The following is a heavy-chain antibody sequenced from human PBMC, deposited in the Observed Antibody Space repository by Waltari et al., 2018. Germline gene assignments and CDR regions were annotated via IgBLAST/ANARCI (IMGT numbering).Heavy chain of an antibody. J-gene: IGHJ3*02. CDR2: IKKEGSEE. D-gene: IGHD3-22*01. V-gene: IGHV3-7*01. CDR1: GFTLRSYW. Sequence: EVQLVESGGGLVQPGGSLRLSCAASGFTLRSYWMSWVRQAPGKVPEWVANIKKEGSEEYYVDSVRGRFTISRDNAKNSLYLQMNSLRPEDTAVYYCARDQWFAFDIWGQGTMVTVSS. CDR3: ARDQWFAFDI.